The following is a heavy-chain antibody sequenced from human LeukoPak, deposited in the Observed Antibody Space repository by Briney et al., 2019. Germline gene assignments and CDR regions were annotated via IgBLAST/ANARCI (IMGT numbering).Heavy chain of an antibody. V-gene: IGHV4-59*01. J-gene: IGHJ5*02. CDR1: GGSIRSYY. Sequence: SETLSLTCTVSGGSIRSYYWSWIRQPPGKGLEWIGYIYYSGSTNYNPSLKSRVTISVDTSKNQFSLKLSSVTAADTAVYYCARVVGDIVVVPAAMLGYNWFDPWGQGTLVTVSS. CDR2: IYYSGST. D-gene: IGHD2-2*01. CDR3: ARVVGDIVVVPAAMLGYNWFDP.